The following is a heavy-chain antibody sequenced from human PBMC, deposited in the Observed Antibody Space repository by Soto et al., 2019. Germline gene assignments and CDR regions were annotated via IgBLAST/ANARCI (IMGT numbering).Heavy chain of an antibody. CDR2: IKQDGREK. CDR3: AGDGVRNGAYNGWLDP. J-gene: IGHJ5*01. Sequence: PGGSLRLSCAASGLSFSSYWMTWVRQAPGKGLEWVANIKQDGREKYYVASVKGRFTISRDNGKNLLFLQMDSLTPDDTAVYYCAGDGVRNGAYNGWLDPWGQGTRVSVSS. D-gene: IGHD3-16*01. V-gene: IGHV3-7*03. CDR1: GLSFSSYW.